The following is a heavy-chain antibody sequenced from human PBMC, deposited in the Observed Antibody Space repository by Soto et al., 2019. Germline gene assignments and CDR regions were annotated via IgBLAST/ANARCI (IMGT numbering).Heavy chain of an antibody. J-gene: IGHJ5*02. CDR3: AREMNYYGSGSYANWFDP. Sequence: QVQLQESGPGLVKPSQTLSLTCTVSGGSISSGDYYWSWIRQPPGKGLEWIGYIYYSGSTYYNPSLKSRVTISVDTSKSQFSLKLSSVTAADTAVYYCAREMNYYGSGSYANWFDPWGQGTLVTVSS. CDR2: IYYSGST. V-gene: IGHV4-30-4*01. CDR1: GGSISSGDYY. D-gene: IGHD3-10*01.